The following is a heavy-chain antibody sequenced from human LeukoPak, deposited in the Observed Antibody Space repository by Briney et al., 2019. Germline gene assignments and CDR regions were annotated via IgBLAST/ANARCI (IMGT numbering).Heavy chain of an antibody. CDR1: GFTFSSYA. Sequence: GGSLRLSCAASGFTFSSYAMCWVRQAPGKGLEWVSAISGSGGSTYYAGSVKGRFTISRDNSKNTLYLQMNSLRAEDTAVYYCAKPKSSGWYSLYYFDYWGQGTLVTVSS. CDR3: AKPKSSGWYSLYYFDY. D-gene: IGHD6-19*01. V-gene: IGHV3-23*01. CDR2: ISGSGGST. J-gene: IGHJ4*02.